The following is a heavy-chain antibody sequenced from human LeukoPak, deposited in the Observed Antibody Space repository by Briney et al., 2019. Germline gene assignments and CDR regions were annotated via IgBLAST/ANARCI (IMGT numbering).Heavy chain of an antibody. CDR3: AKNLPAAGTDSYMDV. V-gene: IGHV1-2*02. Sequence: GASVKVSCKASGYTFTGYYMHWVRQAPGQGLERMGWISPNSGGTNYAQKFQGRVTMTRDTSISTAYMELSRLRSDDTAIYYCAKNLPAAGTDSYMDVWGKGTTVIVSS. CDR2: ISPNSGGT. CDR1: GYTFTGYY. J-gene: IGHJ6*03. D-gene: IGHD6-13*01.